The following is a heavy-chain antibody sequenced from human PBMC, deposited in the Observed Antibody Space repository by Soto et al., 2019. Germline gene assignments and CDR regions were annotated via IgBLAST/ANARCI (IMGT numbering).Heavy chain of an antibody. CDR2: INNDGSST. CDR1: GFTFSSYW. J-gene: IGHJ6*02. CDR3: ARDLVSSSPSDPYYYYSGMDV. V-gene: IGHV3-74*01. D-gene: IGHD6-6*01. Sequence: PGGSLRLSCAASGFTFSSYWMHWVRQAPGKGLVWVSRINNDGSSTNYADSVKGRFTISRDNSKNTLYLQMNSLRAEDTAVYYCARDLVSSSPSDPYYYYSGMDVWGQGTTVTVSS.